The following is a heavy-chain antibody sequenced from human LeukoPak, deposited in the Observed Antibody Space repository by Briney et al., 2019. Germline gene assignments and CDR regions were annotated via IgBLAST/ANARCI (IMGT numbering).Heavy chain of an antibody. V-gene: IGHV3-74*01. CDR3: ARVRDCGGGSCFSYLDY. CDR2: INGDESST. D-gene: IGHD2-15*01. Sequence: GGSLRLSCAASGFTFSSYYMHWVRQVPGKGLVWVSRINGDESSTTYADSVKGRFTISRDNAKNTLYLQMNTLRAEDTAVYYYARVRDCGGGSCFSYLDYWGQGTLVTVSS. J-gene: IGHJ4*02. CDR1: GFTFSSYY.